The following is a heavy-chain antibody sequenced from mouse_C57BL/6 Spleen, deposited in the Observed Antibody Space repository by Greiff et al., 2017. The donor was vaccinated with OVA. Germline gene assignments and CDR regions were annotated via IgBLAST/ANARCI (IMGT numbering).Heavy chain of an antibody. Sequence: EVQVVESGGGLVKPGGSLKLSCAASGFTFSDYGMHWVRQAPEKGLEWVAYISSGSSTIYYADTVKGRFTISRDNAKNTLFLQMTSLRSEDTAMYYCATLYYGSSYGDCWGQGTTLTVSS. CDR1: GFTFSDYG. CDR3: ATLYYGSSYGDC. CDR2: ISSGSSTI. V-gene: IGHV5-17*01. J-gene: IGHJ2*01. D-gene: IGHD1-1*01.